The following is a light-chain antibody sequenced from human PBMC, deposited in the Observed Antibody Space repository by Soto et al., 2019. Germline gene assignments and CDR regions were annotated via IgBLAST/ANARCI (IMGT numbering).Light chain of an antibody. Sequence: EIVVTQFPDTLSVSPGERATLSCRASQSISSNLAWYQQAPGQAPRLLIYAASARAPGIPGRFSGSGSGRKFTLTISSLQSEDFAVYFCQQYNDLPRTFGQGTKVEIK. CDR2: AAS. V-gene: IGKV3-15*01. J-gene: IGKJ1*01. CDR1: QSISSN. CDR3: QQYNDLPRT.